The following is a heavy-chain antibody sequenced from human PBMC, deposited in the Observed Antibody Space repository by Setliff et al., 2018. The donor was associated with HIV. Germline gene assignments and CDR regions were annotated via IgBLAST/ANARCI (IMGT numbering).Heavy chain of an antibody. Sequence: GASVKVSCKASGYTFTTYGISWVRQAPGHGLEWMGWISPNFGNTGYAEKFQGRVTMTRDTSISTAYMELSSLRSDDTAVYYCARGTAPRPASVLEFLEWLFPNWCDPWGQGTLVTSPQ. V-gene: IGHV1-8*02. J-gene: IGHJ5*02. CDR3: ARGTAPRPASVLEFLEWLFPNWCDP. CDR2: ISPNFGNT. CDR1: GYTFTTYG. D-gene: IGHD3-3*02.